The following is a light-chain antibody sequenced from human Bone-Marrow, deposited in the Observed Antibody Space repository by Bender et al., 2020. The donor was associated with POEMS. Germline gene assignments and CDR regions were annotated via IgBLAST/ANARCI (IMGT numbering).Light chain of an antibody. CDR1: SSDIGGYNY. V-gene: IGLV2-14*03. CDR3: CSYAGSTTV. Sequence: HSALTQPASVSGSPGQSITISCTGTSSDIGGYNYVSWYQQHPGKAPKLMIYDVSDWPSGISNRFSGSKTGNTASLTISGLQAEDEADYYCCSYAGSTTVFGGGTELTVL. J-gene: IGLJ2*01. CDR2: DVS.